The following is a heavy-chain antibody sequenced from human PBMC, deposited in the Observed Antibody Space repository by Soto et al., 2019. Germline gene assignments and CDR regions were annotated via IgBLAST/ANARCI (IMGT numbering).Heavy chain of an antibody. Sequence: QVQLVQSGAEVKKPGSSVKVSCKASGGTFSRYAISWVRQAPGQGLEWMGGFIPMFGRANYAQKFQGRVTITADDSTSTGYMELRSLRSEDTAVYYCARDGSLYDSSGYYYLYWGQGTLVTVSS. J-gene: IGHJ4*02. D-gene: IGHD3-22*01. CDR2: FIPMFGRA. CDR3: ARDGSLYDSSGYYYLY. CDR1: GGTFSRYA. V-gene: IGHV1-69*01.